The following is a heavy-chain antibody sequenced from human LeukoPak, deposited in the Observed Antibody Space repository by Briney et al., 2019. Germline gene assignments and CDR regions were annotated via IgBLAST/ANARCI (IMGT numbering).Heavy chain of an antibody. V-gene: IGHV1-69*04. J-gene: IGHJ4*02. CDR1: GGTFSSYA. D-gene: IGHD3-3*01. CDR2: IIPILGIA. Sequence: PSVKVSCKASGGTFSSYAISWVRQAPGQGLEWMGRIIPILGIANYAQKFQGRVTITADKSTSTAYMELSSLRSEDTAVYYCAREVDYDFWSGYYDYWGQGTLVTVSS. CDR3: AREVDYDFWSGYYDY.